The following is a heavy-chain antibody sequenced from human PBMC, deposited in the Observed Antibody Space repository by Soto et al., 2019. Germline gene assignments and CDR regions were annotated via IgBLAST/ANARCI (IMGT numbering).Heavy chain of an antibody. D-gene: IGHD3-9*01. J-gene: IGHJ6*03. CDR2: INSDGSST. V-gene: IGHV3-74*01. CDR3: ARGSFYDILTGYFDYYYYMDV. Sequence: GGSLRLSCAASGFTFSSYWMHWVRQAPGKGLVWVSRINSDGSSTSYADSVKGRFTISRDNAKNTLYLQMNSLRAEDTAVYYCARGSFYDILTGYFDYYYYMDVWGKGTTVTVSS. CDR1: GFTFSSYW.